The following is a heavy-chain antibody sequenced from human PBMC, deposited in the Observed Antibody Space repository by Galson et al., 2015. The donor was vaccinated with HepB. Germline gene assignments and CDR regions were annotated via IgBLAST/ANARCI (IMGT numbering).Heavy chain of an antibody. V-gene: IGHV3-30*18. J-gene: IGHJ4*02. Sequence: SLRLSCAASGFTFSSYGMHWVRQAPGKGLEWVAVISYDGSNKYYADSVKGRFTISRDNSKNTLYLQMNSLRAEDTAVYYCAKEWGSGSYSPLYFDYWGQGTLVTVSS. D-gene: IGHD1-26*01. CDR3: AKEWGSGSYSPLYFDY. CDR1: GFTFSSYG. CDR2: ISYDGSNK.